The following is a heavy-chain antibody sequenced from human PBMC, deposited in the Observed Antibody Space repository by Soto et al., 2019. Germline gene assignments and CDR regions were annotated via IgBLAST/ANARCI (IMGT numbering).Heavy chain of an antibody. CDR1: GFTVSSNY. D-gene: IGHD2-15*01. Sequence: GGSLRLSCAASGFTVSSNYMSWVRQAPGKGLEWVSVIYSGGSAYYADSVKGRFIISRDDSKNTLFLQMNSLRAEDTAVYYCATAKLLLPWLFDYWGQGTLVTVSS. J-gene: IGHJ4*02. V-gene: IGHV3-66*01. CDR3: ATAKLLLPWLFDY. CDR2: IYSGGSA.